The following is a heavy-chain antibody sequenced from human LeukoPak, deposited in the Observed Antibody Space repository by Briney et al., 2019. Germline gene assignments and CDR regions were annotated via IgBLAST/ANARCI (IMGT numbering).Heavy chain of an antibody. CDR2: IYTSGST. CDR1: GGSISSGSYY. Sequence: SETLSLTCTVSGGSISSGSYYWSWIRQPAGKGLEWIGRIYTSGSTKYNPSLKSRVTISVDTSKNQFSLKLSSVTAADTALYYCAKHYMGSSYNHGLDCWGQGTLVTVSS. CDR3: AKHYMGSSYNHGLDC. D-gene: IGHD3-10*01. V-gene: IGHV4-61*02. J-gene: IGHJ4*02.